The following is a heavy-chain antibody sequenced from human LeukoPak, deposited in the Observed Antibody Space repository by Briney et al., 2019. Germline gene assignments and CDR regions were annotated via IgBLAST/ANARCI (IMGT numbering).Heavy chain of an antibody. CDR3: ARESRVHYYMDV. CDR1: GDSNNSPY. D-gene: IGHD1-1*01. Sequence: SETLSLTCRFSGDSNNSPYWNWILQPPGKRLEWNGYINYSGSTNYTPSLKSRVTISVDTSKNQFSLKLSSVTAADTAVYYCARESRVHYYMDVWGKGTTVTVSS. CDR2: INYSGST. J-gene: IGHJ6*03. V-gene: IGHV4-59*11.